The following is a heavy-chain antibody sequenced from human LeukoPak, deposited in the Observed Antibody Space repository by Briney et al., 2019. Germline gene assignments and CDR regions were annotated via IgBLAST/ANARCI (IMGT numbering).Heavy chain of an antibody. CDR3: TRATSHGYPTRDYY. V-gene: IGHV4-59*01. CDR2: IYYGGNT. Sequence: SETLSLTCTVSGGSISSYYWSWVRQPPGKGLEWIGFIYYGGNTYYNPSLNGRVTISIDSSKNQFSLNLSSVTAADTAVYYFTRATSHGYPTRDYYWGQGTLVTVSS. J-gene: IGHJ4*02. D-gene: IGHD3-22*01. CDR1: GGSISSYY.